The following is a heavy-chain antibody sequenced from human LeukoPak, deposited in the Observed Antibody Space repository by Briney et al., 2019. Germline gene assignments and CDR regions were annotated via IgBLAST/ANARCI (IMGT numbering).Heavy chain of an antibody. CDR2: IYTTGST. Sequence: SETLSLTCSVSGDSISSGSYYWSWIRQPAAKGLDWLGRIYTTGSTNYNPSLKSRVTISVDTSENQFSLRLSSVTAADTAVYYCVLAYGSGSYYPNYYMDVWGKGTTVTISS. V-gene: IGHV4-61*02. CDR1: GDSISSGSYY. J-gene: IGHJ6*03. D-gene: IGHD3-10*01. CDR3: VLAYGSGSYYPNYYMDV.